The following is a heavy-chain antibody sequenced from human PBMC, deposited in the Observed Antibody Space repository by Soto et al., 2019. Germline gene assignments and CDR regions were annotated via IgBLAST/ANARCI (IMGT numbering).Heavy chain of an antibody. V-gene: IGHV3-23*01. D-gene: IGHD6-13*01. CDR3: ARDSSPWPNYFDS. CDR1: GFSISAHA. CDR2: FSGRSGDT. J-gene: IGHJ4*02. Sequence: GGSLRLSCVASGFSISAHALTWVRQAPGKGLEWVSSFSGRSGDTYYAASVKGRFTISGDSSKNTVILQMNNLRADDTALYYCARDSSPWPNYFDSWGQGIQVTVSS.